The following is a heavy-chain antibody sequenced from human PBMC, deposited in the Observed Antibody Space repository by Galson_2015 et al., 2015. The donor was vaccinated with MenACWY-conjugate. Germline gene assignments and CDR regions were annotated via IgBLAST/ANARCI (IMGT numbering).Heavy chain of an antibody. CDR2: ISGSGGST. V-gene: IGHV3-23*01. CDR3: AKELYYYGSGSYVGRGAFDI. J-gene: IGHJ3*02. Sequence: SLRLSCAASGFTFSSYAMSWVRQAPGKGLEWVSAISGSGGSTYYADSVKGRFTISRDNSKNTLYLQMNSLRAEDTAVYYCAKELYYYGSGSYVGRGAFDIWGQGTMVTVSS. D-gene: IGHD3-10*01. CDR1: GFTFSSYA.